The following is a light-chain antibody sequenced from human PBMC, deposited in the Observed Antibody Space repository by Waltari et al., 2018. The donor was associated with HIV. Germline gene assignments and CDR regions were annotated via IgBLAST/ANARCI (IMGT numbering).Light chain of an antibody. V-gene: IGKV3D-20*01. CDR3: QQYGSSPRT. J-gene: IGKJ1*01. Sequence: EIVLTQSPATLSLSPGERATLSCGASQTVTSDFLAWYQQKPGLAPSLLIYDASNRATGIPDRFSGSGSGTDFTLTIGRLEPEDFAVYYCQQYGSSPRTFGQGTKVEIK. CDR1: QTVTSDF. CDR2: DAS.